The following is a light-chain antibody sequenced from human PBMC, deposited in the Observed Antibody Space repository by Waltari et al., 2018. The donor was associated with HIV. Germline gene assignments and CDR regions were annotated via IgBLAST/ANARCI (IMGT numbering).Light chain of an antibody. V-gene: IGKV4-1*01. CDR1: RTLLYSSNNKNY. Sequence: DIVLTQSPDSLVASRAVRATIHCQSSRTLLYSSNNKNYFAWYQLKPWQTPKLRFDWASTRESGVPDRFTASGSRTDFALTVTNLQAEDVAVYYCQQYFFPPRFTFGQGTKLQI. CDR3: QQYFFPPRFT. CDR2: WAS. J-gene: IGKJ2*01.